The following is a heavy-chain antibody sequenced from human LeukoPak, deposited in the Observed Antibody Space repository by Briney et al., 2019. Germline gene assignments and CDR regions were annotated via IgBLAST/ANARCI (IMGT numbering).Heavy chain of an antibody. CDR3: ARGLVWWHFFDY. CDR1: GFIFSSYS. J-gene: IGHJ4*02. V-gene: IGHV3-48*01. CDR2: ISSSGSTI. Sequence: GGSLRLSCAASGFIFSSYSMNWVRQAPGKGLEWVSYISSSGSTIYYADSVKGRFTISRDNAKNSLYLQMNSLRAEDTAVYYCARGLVWWHFFDYWGQGTLVTVSS. D-gene: IGHD4/OR15-4a*01.